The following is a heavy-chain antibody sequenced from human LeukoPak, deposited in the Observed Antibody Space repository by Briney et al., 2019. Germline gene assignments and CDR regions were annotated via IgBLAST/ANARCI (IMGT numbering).Heavy chain of an antibody. Sequence: GGCLRLSCGASVVTVSGTYMSWVRQAPGKGLEWVSIIYSGGRTYYAASVKGRFTISRDNSKNTLYLQMNSLRTEDTAVYYCARDLWFGLWGQGTLVTVSS. CDR3: ARDLWFGL. V-gene: IGHV3-53*05. J-gene: IGHJ5*02. CDR2: IYSGGRT. CDR1: VVTVSGTY.